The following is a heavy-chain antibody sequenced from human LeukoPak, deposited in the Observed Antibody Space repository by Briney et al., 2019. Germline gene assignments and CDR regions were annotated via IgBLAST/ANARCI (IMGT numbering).Heavy chain of an antibody. D-gene: IGHD3-16*02. CDR3: ARSVFSGYDYVWGSYPYFDY. Sequence: ASVKVSCKASGYTFTGYYMHWVRQAPGQGLEWMGWINTNTGNPTYAQGFTGRFVFSLDTSVSTAYLQISSLKAEDTAVYYCARSVFSGYDYVWGSYPYFDYWGQGTLVTVSS. J-gene: IGHJ4*02. CDR1: GYTFTGYY. V-gene: IGHV7-4-1*02. CDR2: INTNTGNP.